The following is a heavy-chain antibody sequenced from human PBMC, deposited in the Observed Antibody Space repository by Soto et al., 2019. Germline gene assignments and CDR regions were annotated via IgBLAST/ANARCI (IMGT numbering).Heavy chain of an antibody. CDR2: IYYNGTT. CDR3: ARTFRYDFWSGSQFYAMNV. J-gene: IGHJ6*02. CDR1: AYSISSGNW. Sequence: QVQLQESGPGLVKPADTLSLTCAVSAYSISSGNWWGWIRQPPGKGLEWIGYIYYNGTTYYTPSLTSRVTLSVDTSKNQFSLKVRSLTAVDTAVDYFARTFRYDFWSGSQFYAMNVWCQWTMVIVSS. V-gene: IGHV4-28*01. D-gene: IGHD3-3*01.